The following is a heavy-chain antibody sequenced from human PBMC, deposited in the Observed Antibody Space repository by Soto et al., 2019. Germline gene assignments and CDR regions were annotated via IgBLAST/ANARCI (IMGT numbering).Heavy chain of an antibody. CDR3: PKDRMVRSYYYGMDV. Sequence: QVHLVESGGGVVQPGGSLRLSCAASGDSGFSFSSYGIHWVLQAPGKGLEWVSVISYDGSNRHFADSVKGRFAVSRDDAMHTVYLQMNALRPEDTAVYYCPKDRMVRSYYYGMDVWGQGTTVTVSS. J-gene: IGHJ6*02. CDR1: GDSGFSFSSYG. D-gene: IGHD5-18*01. V-gene: IGHV3-30*18. CDR2: ISYDGSNR.